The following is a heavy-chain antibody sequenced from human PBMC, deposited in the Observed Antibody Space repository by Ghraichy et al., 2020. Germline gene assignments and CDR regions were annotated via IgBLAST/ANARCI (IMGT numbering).Heavy chain of an antibody. J-gene: IGHJ3*02. CDR1: GFSFSAYS. CDR3: ARLEFYVFYM. V-gene: IGHV3-48*01. Sequence: GGSLRLSCVGSGFSFSAYSMNWVRQSPGKGLEWVSYITSSSRTIFYADSVKGRFTISRDNAENSLFLQMNSLRVEDTAVYYCARLEFYVFYMWGQGTMVTVSS. D-gene: IGHD2/OR15-2a*01. CDR2: ITSSSRTI.